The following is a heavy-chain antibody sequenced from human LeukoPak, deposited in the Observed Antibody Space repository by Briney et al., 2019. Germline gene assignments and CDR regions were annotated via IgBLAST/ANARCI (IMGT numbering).Heavy chain of an antibody. CDR2: MNPNSGNT. CDR3: ARVRTHYYGSGSYAY. CDR1: GYTFTSYD. J-gene: IGHJ4*02. Sequence: ASVEVSRKASGYTFTSYDINWVRQATGQGLEWMGWMNPNSGNTGYAQKFQGRVTMTRNTSISTAYMELSSLRSEDTAVYYCARVRTHYYGSGSYAYWGQGTLVTVSS. D-gene: IGHD3-10*01. V-gene: IGHV1-8*01.